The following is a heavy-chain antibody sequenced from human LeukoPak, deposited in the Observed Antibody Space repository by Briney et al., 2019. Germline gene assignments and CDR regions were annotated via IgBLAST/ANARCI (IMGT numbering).Heavy chain of an antibody. CDR1: GGSFSGYY. Sequence: SETLSLTCAVYGGSFSGYYWSWIRQPPGKGLEWIGEINHSGSTNYNPSLKSRVTISVDTSKNQFSLKLSSVTAADTAVYYCARGRTGRFDPWGQGTLVTVSS. CDR2: INHSGST. J-gene: IGHJ5*02. V-gene: IGHV4-34*01. D-gene: IGHD1-14*01. CDR3: ARGRTGRFDP.